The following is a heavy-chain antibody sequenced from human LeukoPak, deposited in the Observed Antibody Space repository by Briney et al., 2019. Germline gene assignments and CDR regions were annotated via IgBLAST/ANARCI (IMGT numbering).Heavy chain of an antibody. CDR1: GGSISSNNW. D-gene: IGHD2-2*01. J-gene: IGHJ4*02. Sequence: SETLSLTCAVSGGSISSNNWWTWVRLPPGKGLEWIGEIYHSESTNYNPSLKSRVTISVDKSRNQFSLKLSSVTAADTAVYYCVREKDCSTTGCPLDYWGQGTLVTVSS. CDR3: VREKDCSTTGCPLDY. CDR2: IYHSEST. V-gene: IGHV4-4*02.